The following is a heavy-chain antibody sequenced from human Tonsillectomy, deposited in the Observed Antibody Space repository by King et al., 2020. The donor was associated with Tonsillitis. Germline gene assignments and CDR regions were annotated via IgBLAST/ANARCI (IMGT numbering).Heavy chain of an antibody. J-gene: IGHJ4*02. CDR2: IDWSGAST. V-gene: IGHV3-20*04. D-gene: IGHD1-26*01. CDR3: ARVEVGANFDY. Sequence: EVQLVESGGGVVRPGGSLKLSCAVSGFTFDEYGLTWVRQAPGKGLEWVSGIDWSGASTGYADSVKGRFTISRDNAKNSLYLQMNSLRPEDTAFYYCARVEVGANFDYWGQGTLVTVSS. CDR1: GFTFDEYG.